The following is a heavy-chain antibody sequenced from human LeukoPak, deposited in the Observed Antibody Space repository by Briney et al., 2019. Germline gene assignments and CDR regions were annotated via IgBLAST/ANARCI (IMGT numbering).Heavy chain of an antibody. V-gene: IGHV3-74*01. CDR3: ARETYWGLGDY. J-gene: IGHJ4*02. CDR2: IKNDGSST. D-gene: IGHD7-27*01. CDR1: GFTVSSKY. Sequence: GGSLRLSCAASGFTVSSKYMSWVRLAPGKGLVWVSRIKNDGSSTTYADSVMGRFTISRDNAKNTLYLQMNSLGGEDTAVYYCARETYWGLGDYWGQGALVTVSS.